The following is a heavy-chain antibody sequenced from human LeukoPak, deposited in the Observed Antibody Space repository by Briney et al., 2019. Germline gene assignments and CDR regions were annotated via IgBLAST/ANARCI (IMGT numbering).Heavy chain of an antibody. V-gene: IGHV1-2*02. J-gene: IGHJ4*02. D-gene: IGHD1-26*01. Sequence: GPVKVSCKASGYTFTGYYMHWVRQAPGQGLEWMGWINPNSGGTNYAQKFQGRVTMTRDTSISTAYMELSWLRSDDTAVYYCARSPFRRATMFEGDYWGQGTLVTVSS. CDR3: ARSPFRRATMFEGDY. CDR2: INPNSGGT. CDR1: GYTFTGYY.